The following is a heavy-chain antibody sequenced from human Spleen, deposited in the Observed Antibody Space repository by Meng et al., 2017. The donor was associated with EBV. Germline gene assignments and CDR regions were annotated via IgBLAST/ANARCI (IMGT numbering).Heavy chain of an antibody. CDR2: IYESGST. CDR3: ARGTSRPSMYYFDY. J-gene: IGHJ4*02. D-gene: IGHD6-13*01. V-gene: IGHV4-4*02. Sequence: QVQWQGAGPGLVNPSGTLSLTCGVSGGSISSSNWWSWVRQPPGKGLEWIGEIYESGSTNYNPSLESRVTVSIDKSKNQFSLKLSSVTAADTAVYYCARGTSRPSMYYFDYWGQGTLVTVSS. CDR1: GGSISSSNW.